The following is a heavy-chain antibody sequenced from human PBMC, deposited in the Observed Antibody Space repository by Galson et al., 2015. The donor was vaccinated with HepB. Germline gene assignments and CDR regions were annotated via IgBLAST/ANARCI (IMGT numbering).Heavy chain of an antibody. CDR2: ISSSSSYI. D-gene: IGHD3-22*01. V-gene: IGHV3-21*01. CDR3: ARQSPYYYDSSGFEDY. CDR1: GFTFSSYS. J-gene: IGHJ4*02. Sequence: SLRLSCAASGFTFSSYSMNWVRQAPGKGLEWASSISSSSSYIYYADSVKGRFTISRDNAKNSLYLQMNSLRAEDTAVYYCARQSPYYYDSSGFEDYWGQGTLVTVSS.